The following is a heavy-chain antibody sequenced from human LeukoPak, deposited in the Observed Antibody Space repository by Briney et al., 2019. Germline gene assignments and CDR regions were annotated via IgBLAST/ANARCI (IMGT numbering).Heavy chain of an antibody. CDR1: GFTFSRYW. CDR2: IKEDGSEK. D-gene: IGHD3-10*01. CDR3: ARILWGSSASNWFDP. V-gene: IGHV3-7*01. Sequence: GGSLRLSCAASGFTFSRYWMSWVRQAPGKGLEWVASIKEDGSEKYFVDSVKGRFTISRDNAKNSLYLQMNSLRAEDTAVYCCARILWGSSASNWFDPWGQGTLVTASS. J-gene: IGHJ5*02.